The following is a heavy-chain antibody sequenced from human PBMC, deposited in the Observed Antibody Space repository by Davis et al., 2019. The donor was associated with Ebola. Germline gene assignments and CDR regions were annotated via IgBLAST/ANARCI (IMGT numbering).Heavy chain of an antibody. J-gene: IGHJ6*02. Sequence: ASVKVSCKASGYTFTSYYMHWVRQAPGQGLEWMGIINPSGGSTSYAQKFQGRVTMTRDTSTSTAYMELRSLRSDDTAVYYCARDAVTIFGVVMYGMDVWGQGTTVTVSS. CDR2: INPSGGST. D-gene: IGHD3-3*01. CDR3: ARDAVTIFGVVMYGMDV. CDR1: GYTFTSYY. V-gene: IGHV1-46*01.